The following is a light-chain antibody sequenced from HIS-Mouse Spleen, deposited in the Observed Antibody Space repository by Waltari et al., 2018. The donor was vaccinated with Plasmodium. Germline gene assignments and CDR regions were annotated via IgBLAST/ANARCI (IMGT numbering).Light chain of an antibody. CDR2: GDS. Sequence: SYELTQPPSVSVSPGQTARITCPGDALPTKYAYWDQQKSGQAPVLVIYGDSKRPSGIPERFSGSSSGTMATLTISGAQVEDEADYYCYSTDSSGNHRVFGGGTKLTVL. CDR3: YSTDSSGNHRV. CDR1: ALPTKY. J-gene: IGLJ3*02. V-gene: IGLV3-10*01.